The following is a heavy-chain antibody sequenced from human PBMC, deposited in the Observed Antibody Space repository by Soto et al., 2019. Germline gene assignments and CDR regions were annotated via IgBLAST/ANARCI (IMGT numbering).Heavy chain of an antibody. CDR1: GYTFTGYY. CDR3: AREYGSGSRNWFDP. CDR2: INPNSGGT. V-gene: IGHV1-2*02. D-gene: IGHD3-10*01. Sequence: ASVKVSCKASGYTFTGYYMHWVRQAPGQGLEWMGWINPNSGGTNYAQKFQGRVTTTRDTSISTAYMELSRLRSDDTAVYYCAREYGSGSRNWFDPWGQGTLVTVSS. J-gene: IGHJ5*02.